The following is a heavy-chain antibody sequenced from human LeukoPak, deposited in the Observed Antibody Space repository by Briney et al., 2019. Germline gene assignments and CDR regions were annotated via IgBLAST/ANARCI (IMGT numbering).Heavy chain of an antibody. CDR3: ARHGGSSWNFDY. J-gene: IGHJ4*02. D-gene: IGHD6-13*01. CDR1: GGSISSYY. V-gene: IGHV4-59*08. CDR2: IYYSGST. Sequence: PSETLSLTCTVSGGSISSYYWSWIRQPPGKGLEWIGYIYYSGSTNYNPSLKSRVTISVDTSKNQFSLKLSSVTAADTAVYYCARHGGSSWNFDYWGQGTLVTVSS.